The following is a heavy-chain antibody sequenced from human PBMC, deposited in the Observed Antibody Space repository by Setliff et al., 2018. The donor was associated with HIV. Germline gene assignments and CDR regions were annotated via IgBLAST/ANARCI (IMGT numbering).Heavy chain of an antibody. D-gene: IGHD2-15*01. CDR3: ARSAYCSGGSCYSGAFDY. CDR1: GYTFTAYA. Sequence: ASVKVSCKASGYTFTAYAMHWVRQAPGQRLEWMGWINAGNGNTKYSQRFQGRVTMTRDTSINTAYMELSRLRSDDTAMYYCARSAYCSGGSCYSGAFDYWGQGTLVTVSS. V-gene: IGHV1-3*01. CDR2: INAGNGNT. J-gene: IGHJ4*02.